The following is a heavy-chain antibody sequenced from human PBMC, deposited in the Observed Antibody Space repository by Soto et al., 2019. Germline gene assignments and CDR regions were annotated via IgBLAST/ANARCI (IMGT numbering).Heavy chain of an antibody. V-gene: IGHV3-30*18. CDR3: AKDLTIFGLVTTYIDY. J-gene: IGHJ4*02. D-gene: IGHD3-3*01. CDR2: ISYDGSNK. CDR1: GFTFSSYG. Sequence: QVQLVESGGGVVQPGRSLRLSCAASGFTFSSYGMHWVRQAPGKGLEWVAVISYDGSNKYYADSVKGRFTISRDNSKNTLYLQMNSLRAEDTAVYYCAKDLTIFGLVTTYIDYWGQGTLVTVSS.